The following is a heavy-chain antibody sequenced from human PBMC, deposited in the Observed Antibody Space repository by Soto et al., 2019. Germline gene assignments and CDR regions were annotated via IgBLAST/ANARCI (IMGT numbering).Heavy chain of an antibody. D-gene: IGHD3-3*01. J-gene: IGHJ4*02. CDR1: GGSISSSSYY. V-gene: IGHV4-39*01. CDR3: ARQLRFLEWLSVAYFDY. Sequence: SETLSLTCTVSGGSISSSSYYWGWIRQPPGKGLEWIGSIYYSGSTYYNPSLKSRVTISVDTSKNQFSLKLSSVTAADTAVYYCARQLRFLEWLSVAYFDYWGQGTLVTVSS. CDR2: IYYSGST.